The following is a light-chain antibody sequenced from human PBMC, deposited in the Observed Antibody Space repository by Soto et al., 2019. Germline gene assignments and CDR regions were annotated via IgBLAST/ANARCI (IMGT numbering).Light chain of an antibody. Sequence: IVLTQSPATLSLSPGDRATLSCRASQSVRNNYLAWYQQKPGQAPRLLIYDASSRATGIPDRFSGGGSGTDFTLTISRLEPEDFAVYYCQQFSSYPLTFGGGTKVDIK. J-gene: IGKJ4*01. CDR3: QQFSSYPLT. V-gene: IGKV3-20*01. CDR1: QSVRNNY. CDR2: DAS.